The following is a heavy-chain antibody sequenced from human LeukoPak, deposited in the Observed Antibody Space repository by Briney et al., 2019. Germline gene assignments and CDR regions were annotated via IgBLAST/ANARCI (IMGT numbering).Heavy chain of an antibody. CDR3: ARASYSSGWYGFDY. CDR1: GGSFTAFY. J-gene: IGHJ4*02. Sequence: ASETLSLTCTVYGGSFTAFYWSWIRQPPGKGLEWVGEVNHSGSTNYNPSLKSRVSLLVDTSKNQFSLKLSSVTAADTAVYYCARASYSSGWYGFDYWGQGTLVTVSS. CDR2: VNHSGST. D-gene: IGHD6-19*01. V-gene: IGHV4-34*01.